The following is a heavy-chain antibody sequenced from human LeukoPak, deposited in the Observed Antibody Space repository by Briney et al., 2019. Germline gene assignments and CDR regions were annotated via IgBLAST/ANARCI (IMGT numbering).Heavy chain of an antibody. J-gene: IGHJ4*02. CDR3: ARNLGYGDSGC. Sequence: GGSLRLSCAASGLTISSNYMNWVRQAPGKGLEWVSVIYSGGSTYYADSVKGRFTTSRDISKNTLYLQMNTLRVEDTAMYYCARNLGYGDSGCWGQGTLVTVSS. V-gene: IGHV3-66*01. CDR2: IYSGGST. CDR1: GLTISSNY. D-gene: IGHD5-12*01.